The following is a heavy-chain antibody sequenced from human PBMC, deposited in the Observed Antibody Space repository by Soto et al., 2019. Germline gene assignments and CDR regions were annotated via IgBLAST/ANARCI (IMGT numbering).Heavy chain of an antibody. CDR2: ISSNGGST. J-gene: IGHJ4*02. V-gene: IGHV3-64D*06. CDR3: VKSQLRYFDWLLYLFDY. CDR1: GFTFSSYA. D-gene: IGHD3-9*01. Sequence: TGGSLRLSCSASGFTFSSYAMHWVRQAPGKGLEYVSAISSNGGSTYYADSVKGRFTISRDNSKNTLYLQMSSLRAEDTAVYYCVKSQLRYFDWLLYLFDYWGQGTLVTVSS.